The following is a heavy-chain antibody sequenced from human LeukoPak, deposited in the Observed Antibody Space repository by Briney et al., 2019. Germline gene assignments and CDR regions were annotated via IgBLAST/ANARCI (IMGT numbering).Heavy chain of an antibody. CDR3: AKSVPYYYDSSGYHLDY. CDR1: GFTFSSYG. J-gene: IGHJ4*02. V-gene: IGHV3-30*18. Sequence: PGGSLRLSCAASGFTFSSYGMHWVRQAPGKGLEWVAVISYDGSNKYYADSVKGRFTISRGNSKNTLYLQMNSLRAEDTAVYYCAKSVPYYYDSSGYHLDYWGQGTLVTVSS. CDR2: ISYDGSNK. D-gene: IGHD3-22*01.